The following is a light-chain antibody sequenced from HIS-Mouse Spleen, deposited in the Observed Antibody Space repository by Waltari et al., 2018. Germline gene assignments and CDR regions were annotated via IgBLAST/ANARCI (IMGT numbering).Light chain of an antibody. CDR2: DVS. CDR3: SSYTSSSTEV. J-gene: IGLJ2*01. CDR1: SSDVGGYNY. Sequence: QSALTQPASVSGSPGQSITISCTGTSSDVGGYNYVSWYQQHPGKAPKLMIYDVSNRPSVVSNRSSGSKSGNTASLTISGLQAEDEADYYCSSYTSSSTEVFGGGTKLTVL. V-gene: IGLV2-14*03.